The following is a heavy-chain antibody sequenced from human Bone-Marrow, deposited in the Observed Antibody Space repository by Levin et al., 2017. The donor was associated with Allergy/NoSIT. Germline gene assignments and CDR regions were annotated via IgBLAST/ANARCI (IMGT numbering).Heavy chain of an antibody. D-gene: IGHD6-13*01. J-gene: IGHJ5*02. V-gene: IGHV4-59*01. CDR3: ARGISSSWFWFDP. CDR2: IYYSGST. Sequence: SETLSLTCTVSGGSISSYYWSWIRQPPGKGLEWIGYIYYSGSTNYNPSLKSRVTISVDTSKNQFSLKLSSVTAADTAVYYCARGISSSWFWFDPWGQGTLVTVSS. CDR1: GGSISSYY.